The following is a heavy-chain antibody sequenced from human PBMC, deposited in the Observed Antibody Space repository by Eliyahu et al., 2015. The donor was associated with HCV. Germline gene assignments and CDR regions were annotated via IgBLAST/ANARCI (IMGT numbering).Heavy chain of an antibody. CDR1: GGTFSSYA. J-gene: IGHJ6*03. CDR2: IIPIFXXTA. D-gene: IGHD3-10*01. CDR3: ARVGSGDYYYYYMDV. V-gene: IGHV1-69*12. Sequence: QVQLVQSGAEVKKPGSSVKVSCKASGGTFSSYAISWVRQAPGQGLEWMGGIIPIFXXTANYAQKFQGRVTITADESTSTAYMELSSLRSEDTAVYYCARVGSGDYYYYYMDVWGKGTTVTVSS.